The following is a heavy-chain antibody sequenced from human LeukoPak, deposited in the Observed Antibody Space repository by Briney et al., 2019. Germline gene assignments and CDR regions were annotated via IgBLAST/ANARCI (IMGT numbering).Heavy chain of an antibody. J-gene: IGHJ4*02. Sequence: PGGSLRLSCAASGFTFSSYGMHWVRQAPGKGLEWVSAISGSGGSTYYADSVKGRFTISRDNSKNTLYLQMNSLRAEDTAVYYCAKDLLRYFDWLSQPMYYFDYWGQGTLVTVSS. CDR2: ISGSGGST. CDR3: AKDLLRYFDWLSQPMYYFDY. V-gene: IGHV3-23*01. D-gene: IGHD3-9*01. CDR1: GFTFSSYG.